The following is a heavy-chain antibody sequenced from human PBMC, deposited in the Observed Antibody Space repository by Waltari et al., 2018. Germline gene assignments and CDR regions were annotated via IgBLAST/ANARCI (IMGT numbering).Heavy chain of an antibody. CDR2: IDDDGRSA. D-gene: IGHD3-3*01. V-gene: IGHV3-74*01. CDR3: ASDCCGSGYRIHY. Sequence: DVHLVETGGGLVQPRGSLRLTCTVSVFTLCSQRLHWVRQVPGKGLVWLSRIDDDGRSAIYADSVKGRFTVSRDNAKNTLYLEMNNLKAEDTAVYYCASDCCGSGYRIHYWGQGTLVNVSS. J-gene: IGHJ4*02. CDR1: VFTLCSQR.